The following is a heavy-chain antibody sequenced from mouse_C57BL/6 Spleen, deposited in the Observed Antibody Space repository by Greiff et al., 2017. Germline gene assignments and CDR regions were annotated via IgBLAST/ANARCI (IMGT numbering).Heavy chain of an antibody. D-gene: IGHD2-1*01. CDR1: GFTFSSYA. V-gene: IGHV5-4*01. Sequence: EVKLMESGGGLVKPGGSLKLSCAASGFTFSSYAMSWVRQTPEKRLEWVATISDGGSYTYYPDNVKGRFTISRDNAKNNLYLQMSHLKSEDTAMYYCARDGAYGNYFAYWGQGTLVTVSA. CDR3: ARDGAYGNYFAY. CDR2: ISDGGSYT. J-gene: IGHJ3*01.